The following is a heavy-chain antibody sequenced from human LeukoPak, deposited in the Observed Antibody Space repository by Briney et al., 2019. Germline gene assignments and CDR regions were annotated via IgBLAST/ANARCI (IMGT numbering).Heavy chain of an antibody. J-gene: IGHJ4*02. Sequence: APWQLSSKGSEFRSTANWTGWVRQMPGRTLRWKRIIYPGDYDTRYSPSFQGQVTISADKSISTAYLQWSSLKASDTAMYYCARPGGGYSYGPDYWGQGTLVTASS. CDR1: EFRSTANW. CDR2: IYPGDYDT. D-gene: IGHD5-18*01. V-gene: IGHV5-51*01. CDR3: ARPGGGYSYGPDY.